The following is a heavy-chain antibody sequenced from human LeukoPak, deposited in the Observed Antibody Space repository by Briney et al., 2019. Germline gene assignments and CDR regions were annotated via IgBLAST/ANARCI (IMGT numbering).Heavy chain of an antibody. Sequence: QPGRSLRLSCAASGFTFSSYGMHWVRQAPGKGLEWVAVIAYDGSNKDYADSVKGRFTISRDNSKNTLYLQMNSLRAEDTAVYYCARDRSGSYCIDYWGQGTLVTVSS. V-gene: IGHV3-30*19. CDR3: ARDRSGSYCIDY. CDR1: GFTFSSYG. CDR2: IAYDGSNK. D-gene: IGHD3-10*01. J-gene: IGHJ4*02.